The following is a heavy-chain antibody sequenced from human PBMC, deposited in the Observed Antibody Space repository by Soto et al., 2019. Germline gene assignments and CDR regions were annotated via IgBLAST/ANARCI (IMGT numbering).Heavy chain of an antibody. D-gene: IGHD2-2*01. CDR2: ISSSSSYI. Sequence: EVQLVESGGGLVKPGGSLRLSCAASGFTFSSYSMNWVRQAPGKGLEWVSSISSSSSYIYYADSVKGRFTISRDNAKNSLYLQMNSLSAEDTAVYYCARDPSGDCSSTSCTNWFDPWGQGTLVTVSS. CDR1: GFTFSSYS. J-gene: IGHJ5*02. CDR3: ARDPSGDCSSTSCTNWFDP. V-gene: IGHV3-21*01.